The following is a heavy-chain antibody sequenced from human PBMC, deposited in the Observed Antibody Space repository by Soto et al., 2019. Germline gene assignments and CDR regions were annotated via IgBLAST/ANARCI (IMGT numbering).Heavy chain of an antibody. D-gene: IGHD3-22*01. CDR2: INHSGST. Sequence: SETLSLTCAVYGGSFSGYYWSWIRQPPGKGLEWIGEINHSGSTNYNPSLKSRVTISVDTSKNQFSLKLSSVTAADTAVYYCASGSSACSGYYSIDYWGQGTLVTVPS. CDR1: GGSFSGYY. J-gene: IGHJ4*02. V-gene: IGHV4-34*01. CDR3: ASGSSACSGYYSIDY.